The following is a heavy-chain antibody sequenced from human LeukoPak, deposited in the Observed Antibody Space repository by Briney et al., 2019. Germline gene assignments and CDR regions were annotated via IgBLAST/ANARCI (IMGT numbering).Heavy chain of an antibody. V-gene: IGHV3-7*03. J-gene: IGHJ3*02. D-gene: IGHD3-9*01. CDR3: AREGRYDILTGYQGYAFDI. Sequence: GESLRLSCAASGFTFTTYWMSWVRQAPGKGLEWVANIKQDGTEKYYVDSVKGRFTISRDNAKNSLYLQMNSLRAEDTAVYYCAREGRYDILTGYQGYAFDIWGQGTMVTVSS. CDR2: IKQDGTEK. CDR1: GFTFTTYW.